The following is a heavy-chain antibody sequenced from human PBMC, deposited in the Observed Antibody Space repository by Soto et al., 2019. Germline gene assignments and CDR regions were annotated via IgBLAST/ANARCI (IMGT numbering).Heavy chain of an antibody. D-gene: IGHD7-27*01. CDR2: ISYTGRT. CDR1: GDSVTSVSYY. V-gene: IGHV4-61*03. Sequence: XETLSLTCIVSGDSVTSVSYYWTWLRQPPGKGLEWIVYISYTGRTKYNPSLQSRVTISVDTSKNDFSLNLSSVTAADTAVYFCAREWGLLPYYVMNVWGQGTAVTVSS. J-gene: IGHJ6*02. CDR3: AREWGLLPYYVMNV.